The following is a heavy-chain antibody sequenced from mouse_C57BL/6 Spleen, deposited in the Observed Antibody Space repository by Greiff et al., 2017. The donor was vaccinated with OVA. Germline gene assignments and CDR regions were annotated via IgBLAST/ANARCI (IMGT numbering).Heavy chain of an antibody. CDR2: IRLKSDNYAT. CDR1: GFTFSNYW. CDR3: TGGYYGSSYDCYFDV. Sequence: EVKLMESGGGLVQPGGSMKLSCVASGFTFSNYWMNWVRQSPEKGLEWVAQIRLKSDNYATNYAESVKGRFTISRDDSKSSVYLQMNNLRAEDTGIYYCTGGYYGSSYDCYFDVWGTGTTVTVSS. D-gene: IGHD1-1*01. J-gene: IGHJ1*03. V-gene: IGHV6-3*01.